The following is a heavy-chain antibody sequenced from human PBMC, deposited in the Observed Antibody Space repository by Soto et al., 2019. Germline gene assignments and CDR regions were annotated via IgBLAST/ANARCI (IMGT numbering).Heavy chain of an antibody. V-gene: IGHV3-23*01. J-gene: IGHJ4*02. CDR3: ASNGLTSVTPFGY. D-gene: IGHD4-17*01. Sequence: EVQLLESGGGLVQPGGSLRLSCIASGFTFSSYAMSWVRQAPGKGLEWISTVTGGGGGTFYADSVKGRFTISRDNSKNTLYLQMNSPRGEDTAVYYCASNGLTSVTPFGYWGQGALVTVSS. CDR2: VTGGGGGT. CDR1: GFTFSSYA.